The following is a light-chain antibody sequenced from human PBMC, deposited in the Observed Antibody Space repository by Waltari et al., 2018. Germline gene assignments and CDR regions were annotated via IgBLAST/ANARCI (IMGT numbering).Light chain of an antibody. CDR1: RSDVGGYNY. J-gene: IGLJ2*01. V-gene: IGLV2-14*01. CDR2: DVS. Sequence: QSALTQSVSVSGSPGQSITISCTGSRSDVGGYNYVARYQQHPGKAPKLMIYDVSKRPSGVSNRFSGSKSGNTASLTISGLQAEDEADYYCSTYTSSSTVVFGGGTKLTVL. CDR3: STYTSSSTVV.